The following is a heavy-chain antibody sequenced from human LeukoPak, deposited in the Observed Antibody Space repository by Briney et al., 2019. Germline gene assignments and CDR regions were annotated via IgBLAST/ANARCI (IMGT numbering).Heavy chain of an antibody. CDR1: GYTLTELS. Sequence: ASVKVSCKVSGYTLTELSMHWVRQAPGKGLEWMGGFDPEDGETIYAQKFQGRVTMTEDTSTDTAYMELNSLRAEDTAVYYCAKWWDDYGDYLFDPWGQGTLVTVSS. J-gene: IGHJ5*02. D-gene: IGHD4-17*01. V-gene: IGHV1-24*01. CDR3: AKWWDDYGDYLFDP. CDR2: FDPEDGET.